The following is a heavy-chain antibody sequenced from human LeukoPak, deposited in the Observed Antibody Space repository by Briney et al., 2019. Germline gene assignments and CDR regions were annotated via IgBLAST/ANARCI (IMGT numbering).Heavy chain of an antibody. CDR1: GFTFSRYG. Sequence: GGSLRLSCVASGFTFSRYGMTWVRQAPGKGLQWVSAISGSGGSTYYADSVKGRFTISRDNAKNSLYLQMNSLRAEDTAVYYCARLVRDYDFWSRHDNWFDPWGQGTLVTVSS. V-gene: IGHV3-23*01. CDR2: ISGSGGST. J-gene: IGHJ5*02. D-gene: IGHD3-3*01. CDR3: ARLVRDYDFWSRHDNWFDP.